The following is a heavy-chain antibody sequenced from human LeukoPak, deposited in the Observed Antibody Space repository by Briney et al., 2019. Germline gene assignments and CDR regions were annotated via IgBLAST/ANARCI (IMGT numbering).Heavy chain of an antibody. V-gene: IGHV4-39*07. CDR3: ARDQGDSSGYPLYYFDY. D-gene: IGHD3-22*01. CDR2: IYYSGST. Sequence: PSETLSLTRTVSGGSISSSSYYWGWIRQPPGKGLEWIGSIYYSGSTYYNPSLKSRVTISVDTSKNQFSLKLSSVTATDTAVYYCARDQGDSSGYPLYYFDYWGQGTLVTVSS. J-gene: IGHJ4*02. CDR1: GGSISSSSYY.